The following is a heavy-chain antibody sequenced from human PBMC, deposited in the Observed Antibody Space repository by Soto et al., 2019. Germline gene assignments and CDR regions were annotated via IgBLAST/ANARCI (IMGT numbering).Heavy chain of an antibody. CDR1: GGSISSGGYS. J-gene: IGHJ5*02. Sequence: SETVSLTCAVSGGSISSGGYSWSWIRQPPGKGLESIGYSYHSGSTYYKPSLNNRVTISVDSSKNQFSLKLSSLTAADTAVYYCARASARYGDMGNWFDPWRQGTLVPVS. CDR2: SYHSGST. CDR3: ARASARYGDMGNWFDP. V-gene: IGHV4-30-2*01. D-gene: IGHD4-17*01.